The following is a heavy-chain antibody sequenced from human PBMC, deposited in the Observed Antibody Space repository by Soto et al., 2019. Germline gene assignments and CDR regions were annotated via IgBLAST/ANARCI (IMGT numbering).Heavy chain of an antibody. CDR3: ATVGRANYFDN. Sequence: SGGSLRLSCAASGFTFSSYALTWVRQAPGKGLEWVSVISGGGINTLYADSVKGRFTISRDNSKNTLYLQMNSLRADDTAVYYCATVGRANYFDNWGQGXLVTVSS. CDR2: ISGGGINT. V-gene: IGHV3-23*01. CDR1: GFTFSSYA. J-gene: IGHJ4*02.